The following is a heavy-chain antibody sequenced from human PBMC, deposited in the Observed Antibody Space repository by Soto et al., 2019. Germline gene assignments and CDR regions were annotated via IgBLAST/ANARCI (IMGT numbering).Heavy chain of an antibody. D-gene: IGHD6-13*01. CDR2: TYYRSKWYN. V-gene: IGHV6-1*01. Sequence: PPQTLSLTCAISGDSVSSNSAALNWISQSPSRGLEWLGRTYYRSKWYNDYAVSVKSRITINPDTSKNQFSLQLNSVTPEDTAVYYCARAPYSSSWSRYYYSGMEVSGEGTPVTVSS. J-gene: IGHJ6*04. CDR3: ARAPYSSSWSRYYYSGMEV. CDR1: GDSVSSNSAA.